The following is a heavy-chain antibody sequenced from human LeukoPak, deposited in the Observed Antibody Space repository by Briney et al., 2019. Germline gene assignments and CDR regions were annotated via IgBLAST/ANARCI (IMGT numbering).Heavy chain of an antibody. V-gene: IGHV3-48*01. D-gene: IGHD4-17*01. J-gene: IGHJ4*02. CDR1: GFTFSSYS. CDR3: ARVRLRCSDY. Sequence: GGSLRLSCAASGFTFSSYSMNWVRQAPGKGLEWVSYISSSSSSTIYYADSVKGRFTISRDNAKNSLYLQMNSLRAEDTAVYYCARVRLRCSDYWGQGTLVTVSS. CDR2: ISSSSSSTI.